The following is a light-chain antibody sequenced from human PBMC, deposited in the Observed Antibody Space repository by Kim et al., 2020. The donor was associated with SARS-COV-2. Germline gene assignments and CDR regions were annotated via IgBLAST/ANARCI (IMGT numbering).Light chain of an antibody. V-gene: IGLV6-57*01. CDR2: GDQ. J-gene: IGLJ2*01. CDR1: GGSIATDF. Sequence: GKTVILTCTRSGGSIATDFVQWFQQRPGSSPTTVIYGDQQRPSGVPDRFSGSVDSSSNSASLTISGLKTEDGADYYCQSYDDNNWVFGGGTQLTVL. CDR3: QSYDDNNWV.